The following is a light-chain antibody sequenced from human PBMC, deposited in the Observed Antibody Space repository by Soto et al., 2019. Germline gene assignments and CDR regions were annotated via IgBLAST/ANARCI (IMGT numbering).Light chain of an antibody. V-gene: IGKV3-20*01. CDR2: AAS. Sequence: DIVLTQSPGTLSLSPGERATLSCRASQSVTSSYLAWYQQKPGQAPSLLIYAASSRASAIPDRFSGSGSGTDFTLTISRLEPEDFAVYYCHQYGTSPQTFGQGTKVDIK. CDR1: QSVTSSY. J-gene: IGKJ1*01. CDR3: HQYGTSPQT.